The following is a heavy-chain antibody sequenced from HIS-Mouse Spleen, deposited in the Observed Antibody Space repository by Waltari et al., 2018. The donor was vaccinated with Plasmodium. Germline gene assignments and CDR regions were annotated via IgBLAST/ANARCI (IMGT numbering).Heavy chain of an antibody. Sequence: QVQLVESGGGVVQPGRSLRLSCAASGFPFSSYGFPGVRQGPGKGLEWVAVIWYDGSNKYYADSVKGRFTISRDNSKNTLYLQMNSLRAEDTAVYYCAKLCYYGSGSYYHDAFDIWGQGTMVTVSS. CDR1: GFPFSSYG. V-gene: IGHV3-33*06. CDR2: IWYDGSNK. D-gene: IGHD3-10*01. CDR3: AKLCYYGSGSYYHDAFDI. J-gene: IGHJ3*02.